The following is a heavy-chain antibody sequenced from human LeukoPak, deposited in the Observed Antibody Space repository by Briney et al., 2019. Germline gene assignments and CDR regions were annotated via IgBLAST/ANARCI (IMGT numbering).Heavy chain of an antibody. CDR1: GFTSSNYA. J-gene: IGHJ4*02. CDR3: ARSPDYGGNPRFDY. V-gene: IGHV3-23*01. D-gene: IGHD4-23*01. CDR2: ISGSGADT. Sequence: QTGGSLRLSCAASGFTSSNYAMNWVRQAPGKGLEWVSAISGSGADTYYADSVKGRFTISRDNSKNTLYLQMNSLRAEDTAVYYCARSPDYGGNPRFDYWGQGTLVTVSS.